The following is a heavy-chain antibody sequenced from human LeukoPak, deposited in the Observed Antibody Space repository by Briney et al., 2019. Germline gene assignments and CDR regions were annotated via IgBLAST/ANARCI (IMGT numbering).Heavy chain of an antibody. CDR1: GGSISSYY. CDR3: ARVGDYALKD. V-gene: IGHV4-4*07. CDR2: IYTSGST. Sequence: SETLSLTCTVSGGSISSYYWSWIRQPAGKGLEWIGRIYTSGSTNYNPSLKSRVSMSVDTSKNQCNLKLSSVTAADTAVYYCARVGDYALKDWGQGTLVTVSS. D-gene: IGHD3-16*01. J-gene: IGHJ4*02.